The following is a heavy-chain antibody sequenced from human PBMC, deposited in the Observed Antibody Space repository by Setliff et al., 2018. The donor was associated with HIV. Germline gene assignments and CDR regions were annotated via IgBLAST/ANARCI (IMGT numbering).Heavy chain of an antibody. Sequence: KPSETLSLTCTVSGGSISSYYWGWIRQPPGKGLEWIGSIYYSGSTYYNPSLKSRVTISVDTSKNQFSLKLRSVTAADTAVYYCAGSIVVVTAAPLTWGQGTLVTVSS. J-gene: IGHJ5*02. CDR3: AGSIVVVTAAPLT. D-gene: IGHD2-21*02. V-gene: IGHV4-39*01. CDR2: IYYSGST. CDR1: GGSISSYY.